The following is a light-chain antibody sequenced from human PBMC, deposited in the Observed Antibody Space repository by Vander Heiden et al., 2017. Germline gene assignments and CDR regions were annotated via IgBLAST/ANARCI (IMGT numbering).Light chain of an antibody. CDR3: MQALQTPWT. CDR1: QSLLHSNGYNY. CDR2: LGS. J-gene: IGKJ1*01. V-gene: IGKV2-28*01. Sequence: DIAMTQSPLSLPVTPGEPASISCRSSQSLLHSNGYNYLDWYLQKPGQSPQLLIYLGSNRASGVPDRFSGSGSGTDFTLKISRVEAEDFGVYYCMQALQTPWTFGQGTKVEIK.